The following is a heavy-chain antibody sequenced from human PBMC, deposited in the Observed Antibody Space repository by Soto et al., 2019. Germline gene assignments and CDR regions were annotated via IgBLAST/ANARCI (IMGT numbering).Heavy chain of an antibody. CDR3: ARIVVVPAAILSIGYYYYMDV. Sequence: SETLSLTCTVSGGSISSSSYYWGWIRQPPGKGLEWFGSIYYSGSTYYNPSLKSRVTISVDTSKNQFSLKLSSVTAADTAVYYCARIVVVPAAILSIGYYYYMDVWGKGTTVTVSS. CDR1: GGSISSSSYY. CDR2: IYYSGST. D-gene: IGHD2-2*01. V-gene: IGHV4-39*01. J-gene: IGHJ6*03.